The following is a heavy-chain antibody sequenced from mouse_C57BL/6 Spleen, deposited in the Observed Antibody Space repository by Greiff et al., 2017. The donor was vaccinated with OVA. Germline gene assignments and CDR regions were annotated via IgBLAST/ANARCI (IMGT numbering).Heavy chain of an antibody. J-gene: IGHJ4*01. CDR1: GYTFTSYW. CDR2: IDPEDGET. CDR3: ARDGNGYAMDY. D-gene: IGHD2-1*01. Sequence: VQLKESGAELAKPGASVKLSCKASGYTFTSYWMHWVKQRTEQGLEWIGRIDPEDGETKYAPKFQGKATITADTSSNTAYLQLSSLTSEDTAVYYCARDGNGYAMDYWGQGTSVTVSS. V-gene: IGHV14-2*01.